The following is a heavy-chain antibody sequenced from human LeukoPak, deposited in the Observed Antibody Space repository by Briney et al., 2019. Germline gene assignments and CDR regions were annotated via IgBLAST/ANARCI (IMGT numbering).Heavy chain of an antibody. V-gene: IGHV3-48*04. CDR2: ISSSGSTI. J-gene: IGHJ4*02. D-gene: IGHD2-2*01. CDR1: GFSFSGYG. CDR3: ARDRHCSSTSCYLFDY. Sequence: GGSLRLSCAASGFSFSGYGMHWVRQAPGKGLEWVSYISSSGSTIYYADSVKGRFTISRDSAKNSLYLQMNSLRAEDTAVYYCARDRHCSSTSCYLFDYWGQGTLVTVSS.